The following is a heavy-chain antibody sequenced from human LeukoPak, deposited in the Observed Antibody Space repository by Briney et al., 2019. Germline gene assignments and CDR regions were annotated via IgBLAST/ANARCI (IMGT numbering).Heavy chain of an antibody. CDR2: INQRGST. V-gene: IGHV4-34*01. CDR1: GGSFSDDY. J-gene: IGHJ5*02. Sequence: SETLSLTCAVYGGSFSDDYWSWIRQPPGKGLEWIGEINQRGSTKYNPSLKSRVTISADTSKNQFSLKLKSVTAADTAVYYCARGGYYGSGNDFRFDPWGQGTLVTVSS. D-gene: IGHD3-10*01. CDR3: ARGGYYGSGNDFRFDP.